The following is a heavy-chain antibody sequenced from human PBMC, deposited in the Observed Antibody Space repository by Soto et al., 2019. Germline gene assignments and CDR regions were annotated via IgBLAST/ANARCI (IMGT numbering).Heavy chain of an antibody. CDR1: GGSMSSYY. D-gene: IGHD2-21*02. Sequence: QVQLQESGPGLVKPSETLSLTCIVSGGSMSSYYWGWFRQPPGKGLEWIGYIYYTGTTTYHPSLKSRVTISIDTSRNQFSLKLNSVTAADTAVSYCARLGGYYQAFDQWGQGSLVTVSS. CDR3: ARLGGYYQAFDQ. CDR2: IYYTGTT. V-gene: IGHV4-59*08. J-gene: IGHJ4*02.